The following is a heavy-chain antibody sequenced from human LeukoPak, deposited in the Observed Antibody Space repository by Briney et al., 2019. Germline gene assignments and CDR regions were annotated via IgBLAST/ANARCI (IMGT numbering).Heavy chain of an antibody. CDR3: ARDPYCSSTSCRPRSPNYFDY. V-gene: IGHV1-69*05. J-gene: IGHJ4*02. CDR2: IIPIFGTA. Sequence: SVKVSCKASGGTFSSCAISWVRQAPGQGLEWMGRIIPIFGTANYAQKFQGRVTITTDESTSTAYMELSSLRSEDTAVYYCARDPYCSSTSCRPRSPNYFDYWGQGTLVTVSS. CDR1: GGTFSSCA. D-gene: IGHD2-2*01.